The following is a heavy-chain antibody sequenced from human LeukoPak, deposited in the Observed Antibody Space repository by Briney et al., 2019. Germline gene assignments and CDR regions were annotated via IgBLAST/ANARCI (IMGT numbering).Heavy chain of an antibody. J-gene: IGHJ3*02. Sequence: PGGSLRLSCAASGFTFSSYSMNWVRQAPGKGLEWVSSISSSSSYIYYADSVKGRFTISRDNAKNSLYLQMNSLRAEDTAVYYCARAYCSSTSCYSLDAFDIWGQGTMVTVSS. CDR1: GFTFSSYS. CDR2: ISSSSSYI. D-gene: IGHD2-2*01. V-gene: IGHV3-21*01. CDR3: ARAYCSSTSCYSLDAFDI.